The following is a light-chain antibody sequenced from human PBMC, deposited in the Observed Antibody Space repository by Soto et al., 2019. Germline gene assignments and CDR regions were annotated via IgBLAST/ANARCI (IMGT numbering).Light chain of an antibody. J-gene: IGLJ1*01. CDR1: SSDVGGYTY. Sequence: QSALTQPASVSGSPRQSITISCTGASSDVGGYTYVSWYQQHPGKAPKLMIYEVNNRPSGVSNRFSGSKSGNTASLTISGLQAEDEADYYCSSYKSSSTLYVFGTGTKLTVL. V-gene: IGLV2-14*01. CDR3: SSYKSSSTLYV. CDR2: EVN.